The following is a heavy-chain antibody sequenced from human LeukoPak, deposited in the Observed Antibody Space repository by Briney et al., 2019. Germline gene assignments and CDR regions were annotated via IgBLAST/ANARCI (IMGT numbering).Heavy chain of an antibody. J-gene: IGHJ4*02. D-gene: IGHD3-3*01. CDR1: GGSFSGYY. V-gene: IGHV4-34*01. Sequence: PSETLSLTCAVYGGSFSGYYWSWIRQPPGKGLEWIGEINHSGSTNYNPSLKSRVTISVDTSKNQFSLKLSSVTAADTAVYYCAGGSDFWSGYYSLYYFDYWGQGTLVTVSS. CDR3: AGGSDFWSGYYSLYYFDY. CDR2: INHSGST.